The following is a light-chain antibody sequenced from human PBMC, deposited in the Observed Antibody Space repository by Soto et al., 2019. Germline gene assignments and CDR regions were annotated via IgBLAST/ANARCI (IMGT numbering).Light chain of an antibody. CDR1: QSISSY. Sequence: DIQMTQSPFSLSASVGDRVTITCRASQSISSYLNWYQQKPGKAPKLLIYAASSLQSGVPSRFSGSGSGTDLTLTISSLQPEDFATYYCQQSYSTPPTFGGGTKVDIK. V-gene: IGKV1-39*01. J-gene: IGKJ4*01. CDR2: AAS. CDR3: QQSYSTPPT.